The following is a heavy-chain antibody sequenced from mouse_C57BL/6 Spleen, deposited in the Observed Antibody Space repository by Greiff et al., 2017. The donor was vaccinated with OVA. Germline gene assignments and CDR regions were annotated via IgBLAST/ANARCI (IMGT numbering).Heavy chain of an antibody. CDR1: GYTFTNYW. D-gene: IGHD2-3*01. V-gene: IGHV1-63*01. CDR2: IYPGGGYT. J-gene: IGHJ4*01. CDR3: ASWNDGYSAMDY. Sequence: QVQLKQSGAELVRPGTSVKMSCKASGYTFTNYWIGWAKQRPGHGLEWIGDIYPGGGYTNYNEKFKGKATLTADKSSSTAYMQFSSLTSEDSAIYYCASWNDGYSAMDYWGQGTSVTVSS.